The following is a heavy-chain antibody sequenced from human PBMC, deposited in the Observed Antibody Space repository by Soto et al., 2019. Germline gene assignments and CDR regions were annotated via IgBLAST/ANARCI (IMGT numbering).Heavy chain of an antibody. D-gene: IGHD6-19*01. CDR1: GFTFSSYS. CDR3: ARDIAVAAPSYYYYYGMDV. CDR2: ISSSSSYI. J-gene: IGHJ6*02. Sequence: EVQLVESGGGLVKPGGSLRLSCAASGFTFSSYSMNWVRQAPRKGLEWVSSISSSSSYIYYADSVKGRFTTSRDNAKTSLYLQMNSLRAEDTAVYYCARDIAVAAPSYYYYYGMDVWGQGTTVTVSS. V-gene: IGHV3-21*01.